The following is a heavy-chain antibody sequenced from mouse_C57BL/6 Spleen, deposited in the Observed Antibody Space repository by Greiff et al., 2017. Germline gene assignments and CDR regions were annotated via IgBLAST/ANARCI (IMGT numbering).Heavy chain of an antibody. D-gene: IGHD2-1*01. CDR2: ISSGSSTI. J-gene: IGHJ3*01. Sequence: EVKLMESGGGLVKPGGSLKLSCAASGFTFSDYGMHWVRQAPEKGLEWVAYISSGSSTIEYADTVKGRFTISRDNAKNTLFLQMTSLRSEDTAMYYCARGNLGFAYWGQGTLVTVSA. CDR1: GFTFSDYG. CDR3: ARGNLGFAY. V-gene: IGHV5-17*01.